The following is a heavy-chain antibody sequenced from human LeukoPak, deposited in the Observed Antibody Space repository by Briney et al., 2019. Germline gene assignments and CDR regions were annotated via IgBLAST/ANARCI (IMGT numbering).Heavy chain of an antibody. CDR2: IYYSGST. D-gene: IGHD1-26*01. Sequence: PSETLSLTCTVSDDSITMYYWSWIRQPPGKGLEWIGYIYYSGSTNYNPSLKSRVTISVDTSKNQFSLKLSSVTAADTAVYYCATTDSGSYYFDYWGQGTLVTVSS. CDR3: ATTDSGSYYFDY. V-gene: IGHV4-59*08. J-gene: IGHJ4*02. CDR1: DDSITMYY.